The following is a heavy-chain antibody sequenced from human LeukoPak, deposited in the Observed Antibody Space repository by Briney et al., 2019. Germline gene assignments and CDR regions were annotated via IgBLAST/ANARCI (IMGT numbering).Heavy chain of an antibody. V-gene: IGHV3-23*01. D-gene: IGHD5-12*01. CDR3: AKAFSAYENWPPNWFDP. Sequence: GGSLRLSCAASGFTFSTFAMSWVRQAPGKGLEWVSAISGSGGGTYYADSVKGRLTISRDNSKNTLYLQMSSLRAEDTAVYYCAKAFSAYENWPPNWFDPWGQGTLVTVPS. CDR1: GFTFSTFA. CDR2: ISGSGGGT. J-gene: IGHJ5*02.